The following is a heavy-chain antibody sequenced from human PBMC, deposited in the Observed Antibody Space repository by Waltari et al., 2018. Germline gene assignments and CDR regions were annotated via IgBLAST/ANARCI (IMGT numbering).Heavy chain of an antibody. CDR1: GGSVSSGRSS. CDR2: ISHTGGT. D-gene: IGHD3-10*01. V-gene: IGHV4-30-2*01. Sequence: QLQLRESGSGLVKPSQTLSLTCDVSGGSVSSGRSSLSWIRQPPEKAPECIGGISHTGGTSYKPSLRGGVTWSMGRSTNRFSMSLSSVTAADTAVYYCAREGGSGSYVNEEGFLDLWGQGTLITVSS. J-gene: IGHJ5*02. CDR3: AREGGSGSYVNEEGFLDL.